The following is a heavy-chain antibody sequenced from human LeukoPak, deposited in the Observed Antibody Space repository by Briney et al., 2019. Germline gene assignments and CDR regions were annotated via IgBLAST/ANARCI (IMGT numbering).Heavy chain of an antibody. D-gene: IGHD6-13*01. V-gene: IGHV1-2*02. CDR1: GYIFTNYG. CDR3: ARDNGQLVLAFAFDI. J-gene: IGHJ3*02. CDR2: INPNSGGT. Sequence: ASVKVSCKASGYIFTNYGVNWVRQAPGQGLEWMGWINPNSGGTNYAQKFQGRVTMTRDTSISTAYMELSRLRSDDTAVYYCARDNGQLVLAFAFDIWGQGTMVTVSS.